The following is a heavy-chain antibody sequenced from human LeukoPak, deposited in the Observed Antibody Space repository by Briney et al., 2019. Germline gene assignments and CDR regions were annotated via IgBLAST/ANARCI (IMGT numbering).Heavy chain of an antibody. CDR1: GFTFDVYA. Sequence: GGSLRLSCAASGFTFDVYAMHWVRQPPGKGLEWVSGISWNSGSIGYADSVKGRFTISRDNANNSLYLQMNSLRAEDTALYYCAKGPSSTSFYYFDYWGQGTLVTVSS. V-gene: IGHV3-9*01. D-gene: IGHD2-2*01. CDR2: ISWNSGSI. CDR3: AKGPSSTSFYYFDY. J-gene: IGHJ4*02.